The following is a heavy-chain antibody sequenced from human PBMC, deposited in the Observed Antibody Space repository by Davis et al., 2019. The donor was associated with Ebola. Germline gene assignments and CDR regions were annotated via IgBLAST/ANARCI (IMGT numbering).Heavy chain of an antibody. V-gene: IGHV3-30*03. D-gene: IGHD5-12*01. Sequence: GESLKISCAASGFTFSSYGMHWVRQAPGKGLEWVAVISYDGSNKYYTDSVKGRFTISRDNSKNTLYLQMNSLRAEDTAVYYCVRDSGYYSHDYWGHGTLVTVSS. CDR3: VRDSGYYSHDY. CDR1: GFTFSSYG. CDR2: ISYDGSNK. J-gene: IGHJ4*01.